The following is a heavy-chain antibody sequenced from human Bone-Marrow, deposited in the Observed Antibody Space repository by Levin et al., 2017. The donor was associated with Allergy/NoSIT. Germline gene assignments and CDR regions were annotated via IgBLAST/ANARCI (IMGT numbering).Heavy chain of an antibody. V-gene: IGHV3-23*01. CDR3: ASYCVSSSCSGFHYGMGV. CDR1: GFTFNTHA. D-gene: IGHD2-21*01. J-gene: IGHJ6*02. CDR2: ISASGGTT. Sequence: GESLKISCAVSGFTFNTHAMSWVRQAPGKGLEWVSAISASGGTTYYAESVKGRFTISRDNPKNTLYLQMDSLRAEDTALYYCASYCVSSSCSGFHYGMGVWGQGTTVTVSS.